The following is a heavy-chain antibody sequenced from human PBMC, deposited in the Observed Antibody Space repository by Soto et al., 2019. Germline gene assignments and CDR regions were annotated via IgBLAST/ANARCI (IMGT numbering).Heavy chain of an antibody. CDR2: IYYSGST. CDR3: VRIRYQLPSSVLWRDP. Sequence: SETLSLTFTVSGGSISSGDYYWSWIRQPPGKGLEWIGYIYYSGSTYYNPSLKSRVTISVDTSKNQFSLKLSSVTAADTAMYFCVRIRYQLPSSVLWRDPCGQGTPVTSP. J-gene: IGHJ5*02. V-gene: IGHV4-30-4*01. D-gene: IGHD3-16*01. CDR1: GGSISSGDYY.